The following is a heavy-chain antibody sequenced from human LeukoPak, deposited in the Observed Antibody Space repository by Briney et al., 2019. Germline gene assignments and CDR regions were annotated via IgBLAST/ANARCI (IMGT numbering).Heavy chain of an antibody. CDR1: GLPFRSYW. D-gene: IGHD7-27*01. Sequence: GGSLRLSCAASGLPFRSYWMHWARQAPGKGLMWVSRIKHDGSSANYAYSVNGRFTISRDNARNTLYLEMNSLRAEDTAVYYCARDSETSYWGWGQGTLVTVSS. CDR2: IKHDGSSA. CDR3: ARDSETSYWG. V-gene: IGHV3-74*01. J-gene: IGHJ4*02.